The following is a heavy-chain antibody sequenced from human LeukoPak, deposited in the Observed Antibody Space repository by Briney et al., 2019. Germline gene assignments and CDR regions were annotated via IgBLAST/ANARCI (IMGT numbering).Heavy chain of an antibody. V-gene: IGHV3-23*01. CDR2: ISGSGGST. J-gene: IGHJ4*02. CDR3: AKGSLRIFGVVMYPLDY. CDR1: GFTFSSYA. D-gene: IGHD3-3*01. Sequence: SGGSLRLSCAASGFTFSSYAMSWVRQAPGKGLEWVSAISGSGGSTYYADSVKGRFTISRDNSKNTLYLQMNSLRAEDTAVYYCAKGSLRIFGVVMYPLDYWGQGTLVTVSS.